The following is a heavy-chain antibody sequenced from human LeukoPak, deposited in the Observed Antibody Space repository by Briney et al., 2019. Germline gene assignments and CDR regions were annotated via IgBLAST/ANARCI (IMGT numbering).Heavy chain of an antibody. D-gene: IGHD3-3*01. CDR3: ARDGPWSGYYGY. CDR1: GYALTELS. V-gene: IGHV1-18*01. J-gene: IGHJ4*02. Sequence: GASVKVSCKISGYALTELSMHWVRQAPGKGLEWMGWISAYNGNTNYAQKLQGRVTMTTDTSTSTAYMELRSLRSDDTAVYYCARDGPWSGYYGYWGQGTLVTVS. CDR2: ISAYNGNT.